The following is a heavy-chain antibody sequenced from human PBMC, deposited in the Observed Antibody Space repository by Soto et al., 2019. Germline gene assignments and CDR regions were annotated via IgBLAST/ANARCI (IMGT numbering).Heavy chain of an antibody. D-gene: IGHD2-21*01. J-gene: IGHJ4*02. CDR3: ARAVALPGLFYFDF. CDR1: GGSISSSHS. Sequence: QVQLQESGPRLVRPSETLSLTCVVSGGSISSSHSWSWVRQPPGKGLAWIAEIYHSGSTNYNPSLKSRVTISVDKSKNQFSLKLNSVTAADTAVYFCARAVALPGLFYFDFWGQGSLVTVSS. CDR2: IYHSGST. V-gene: IGHV4-4*02.